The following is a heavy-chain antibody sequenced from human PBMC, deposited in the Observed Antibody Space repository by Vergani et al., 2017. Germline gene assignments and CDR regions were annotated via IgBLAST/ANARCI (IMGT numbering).Heavy chain of an antibody. CDR3: ARFRVIAARPASFGCYFYMDV. Sequence: EVKLVESGGGLVQPGGSLRLSCAASGFTVSSNYMSWVRKAPGKGLEWVSVIYSGGSTYYAESVKGIFTISRDNSKTTLYRQRNSLRAEDTAVYYCARFRVIAARPASFGCYFYMDVWGKGTTVTVSS. CDR1: GFTVSSNY. V-gene: IGHV3-66*01. J-gene: IGHJ6*03. CDR2: IYSGGST. D-gene: IGHD6-6*01.